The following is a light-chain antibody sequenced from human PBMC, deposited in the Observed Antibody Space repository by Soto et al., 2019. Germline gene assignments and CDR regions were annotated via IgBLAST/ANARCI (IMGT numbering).Light chain of an antibody. CDR1: QSISSY. CDR2: AAS. CDR3: KEYSSYPRT. Sequence: AIRMTQSPSSLSASTGDRVTITCRASQSISSYLAWYQQKTGKAPNLLIYAASTLQSGVPSRSSGSGSGTDFTLTIICLQAEDVATYSCKEYSSYPRTFGEGSNV. V-gene: IGKV1-8*01. J-gene: IGKJ1*01.